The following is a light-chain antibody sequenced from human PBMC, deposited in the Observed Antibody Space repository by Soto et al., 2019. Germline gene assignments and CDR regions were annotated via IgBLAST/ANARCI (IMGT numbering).Light chain of an antibody. CDR2: ECS. CDR1: SSDVGSYNL. Sequence: QSVLTQPASVSGSPGQSITISCTGTSSDVGSYNLVSWYQQHPGKAPKLMIYECSKRPSGVSNRFSGSNSGNTASLTISGLQAEDEADYYCCSYAGSSTFHVVFGGGTKLTVL. V-gene: IGLV2-23*03. CDR3: CSYAGSSTFHVV. J-gene: IGLJ2*01.